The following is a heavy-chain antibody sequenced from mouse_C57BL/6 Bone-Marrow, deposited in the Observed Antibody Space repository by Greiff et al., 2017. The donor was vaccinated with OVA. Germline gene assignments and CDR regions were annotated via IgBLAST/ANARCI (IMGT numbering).Heavy chain of an antibody. CDR2: IHPNSGST. J-gene: IGHJ1*03. CDR1: GYTFTSYW. V-gene: IGHV1-64*01. CDR3: ARSKLYYGSTDWYFDV. D-gene: IGHD1-1*01. Sequence: QVQLKQPGAELVKPGASVKLSCKASGYTFTSYWMHWVKQRPGQGLEWIGMIHPNSGSTNYNAKFKSKATLTVDKSSSTAYMQLSSLTSEDSAVYYCARSKLYYGSTDWYFDVWGTGTTVTVSS.